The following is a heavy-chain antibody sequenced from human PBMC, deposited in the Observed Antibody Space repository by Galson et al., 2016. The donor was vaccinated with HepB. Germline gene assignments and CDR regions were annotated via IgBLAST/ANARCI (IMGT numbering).Heavy chain of an antibody. CDR3: ARDASSTGYFGGTTDDY. V-gene: IGHV3-21*01. D-gene: IGHD3-22*01. CDR2: ISSGSSYI. J-gene: IGHJ4*02. CDR1: GFTFSSYS. Sequence: SLRLSCAASGFTFSSYSMNWVRQAPGKGLVWVSSISSGSSYIFYADSVKGRFTISRDNAKNSLYLQMNSLRAEDTAVYYCARDASSTGYFGGTTDDYWDQGTLVTVSS.